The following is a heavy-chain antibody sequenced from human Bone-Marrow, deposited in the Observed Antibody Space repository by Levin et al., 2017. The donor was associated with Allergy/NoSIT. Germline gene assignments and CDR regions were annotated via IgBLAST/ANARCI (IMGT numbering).Heavy chain of an antibody. Sequence: LSLTCAASGFTFSSYGMHWVRQAPGKGLEWVAVIWYDGSNKYYADSVKGRFTISRDNSKNTLYLQMNSLRAEDTAVYYCARDRDIVATTPDYWGQGTLVTVSS. CDR2: IWYDGSNK. V-gene: IGHV3-33*01. CDR3: ARDRDIVATTPDY. J-gene: IGHJ4*02. D-gene: IGHD5-12*01. CDR1: GFTFSSYG.